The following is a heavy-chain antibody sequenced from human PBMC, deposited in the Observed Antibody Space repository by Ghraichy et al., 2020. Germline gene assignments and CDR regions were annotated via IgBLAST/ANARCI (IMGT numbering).Heavy chain of an antibody. D-gene: IGHD2-2*01. Sequence: AGSLRLSCAASGFTVSSNYMSWVRQAPGMGLEWVSVIYSGDKIYYADSVKGRFTISRDNSKNTLYLQMNSLTAEDTAVYYCARATRGWFDPWGQGTLVTVSS. V-gene: IGHV3-53*01. CDR3: ARATRGWFDP. CDR1: GFTVSSNY. J-gene: IGHJ5*02. CDR2: IYSGDKI.